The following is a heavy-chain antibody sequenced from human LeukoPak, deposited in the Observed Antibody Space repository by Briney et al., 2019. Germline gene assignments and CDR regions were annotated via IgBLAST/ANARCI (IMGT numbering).Heavy chain of an antibody. CDR1: GYTFTRYY. Sequence: GASVKVSCKASGYTFTRYYMHWVRQAPGRGLEWVGIINHSGDDIIYAQNFQGRVTMTRDTSTSTVYMELSSLRSEDTAVYYCASRPEGGYSFDYWGQGTLVTVSS. V-gene: IGHV1-46*01. J-gene: IGHJ4*02. D-gene: IGHD5-12*01. CDR3: ASRPEGGYSFDY. CDR2: INHSGDDI.